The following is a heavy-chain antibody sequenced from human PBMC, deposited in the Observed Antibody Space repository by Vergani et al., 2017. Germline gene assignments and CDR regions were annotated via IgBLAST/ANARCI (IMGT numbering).Heavy chain of an antibody. Sequence: QVQLVESGGGVVQPGRSLRLSCAASGFTFSSYGMHWVRQAPGKGLEWVAVISYDGSNKYYADSVKGRFTISRDNSKNTLYLQMNSLRAEDTAVYYCARRSGDIIPSNTFDYWGQGTLVTVSS. CDR2: ISYDGSNK. CDR3: ARRSGDIIPSNTFDY. CDR1: GFTFSSYG. J-gene: IGHJ4*02. V-gene: IGHV3-30*03. D-gene: IGHD3-3*01.